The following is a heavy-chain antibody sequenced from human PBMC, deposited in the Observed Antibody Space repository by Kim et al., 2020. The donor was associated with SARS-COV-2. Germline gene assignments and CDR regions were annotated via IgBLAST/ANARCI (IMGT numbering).Heavy chain of an antibody. CDR3: ARAGGLTYYYGMDV. J-gene: IGHJ6*02. Sequence: SGKGRLTTSRDTAKNSLYLQMNGLRAEDTAVYYCARAGGLTYYYGMDVWGQGTTVTVSS. D-gene: IGHD3-9*01. V-gene: IGHV3-21*01.